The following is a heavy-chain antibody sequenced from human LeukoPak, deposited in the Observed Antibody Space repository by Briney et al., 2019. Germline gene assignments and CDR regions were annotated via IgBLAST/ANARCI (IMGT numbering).Heavy chain of an antibody. J-gene: IGHJ4*02. D-gene: IGHD3-9*01. CDR1: GGSISSYY. CDR2: IYYSGST. V-gene: IGHV4-59*01. Sequence: SETLSLTCTVSGGSISSYYWSWIRQPPGKGLEWIGYIYYSGSTNYNPSLKSRVTISVDTSKNQFSLKLSSVTAADTAVYYCAREHYDILTGYYRFDYWGQGTLVTVSS. CDR3: AREHYDILTGYYRFDY.